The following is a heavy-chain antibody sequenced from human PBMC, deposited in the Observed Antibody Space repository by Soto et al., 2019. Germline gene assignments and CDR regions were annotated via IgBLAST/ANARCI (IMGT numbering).Heavy chain of an antibody. V-gene: IGHV3-9*01. CDR1: GFTFDDYA. CDR2: ISWNSGSV. Sequence: EVQLVESGGGLVQPGRSLRLSCAASGFTFDDYAMEWVRQAPGKGLEWVSGISWNSGSVGYADSVKGRFTISRDNAKNTPYLQMSRLRADDTALYYCAKDRFAGFNAIDYWGQGTLVTVSS. D-gene: IGHD3-16*01. CDR3: AKDRFAGFNAIDY. J-gene: IGHJ4*02.